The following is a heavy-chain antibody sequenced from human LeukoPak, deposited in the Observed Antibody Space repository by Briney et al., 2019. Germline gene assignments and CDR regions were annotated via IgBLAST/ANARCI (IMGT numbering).Heavy chain of an antibody. CDR3: ASLMGGYYGMDV. Sequence: SSVKVSCKASGGTFSSYAISWVRQAPGQGLEWMGGIIPIFGTANYAQKFQGRVTFTADESTSTAYMELSSLRSEDTAVYYCASLMGGYYGMDVWGKGTTVTVSS. V-gene: IGHV1-69*01. J-gene: IGHJ6*04. D-gene: IGHD3-16*01. CDR2: IIPIFGTA. CDR1: GGTFSSYA.